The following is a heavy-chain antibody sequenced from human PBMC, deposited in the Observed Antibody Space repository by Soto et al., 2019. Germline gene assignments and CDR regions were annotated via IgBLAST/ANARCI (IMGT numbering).Heavy chain of an antibody. Sequence: VGSLRLSCAASGFTFSSFPMSWVRQAPGKGLEWVSAATGSGGSTYYADSVKGRFTISRDNSKNTLYLQLSSLRAEDTAVYYCAKERVTTTSFDYWGQGTLVTVSS. CDR1: GFTFSSFP. J-gene: IGHJ4*02. CDR2: ATGSGGST. V-gene: IGHV3-23*01. D-gene: IGHD4-17*01. CDR3: AKERVTTTSFDY.